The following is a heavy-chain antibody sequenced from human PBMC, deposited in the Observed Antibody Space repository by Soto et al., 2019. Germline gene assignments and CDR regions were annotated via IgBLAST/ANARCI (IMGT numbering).Heavy chain of an antibody. D-gene: IGHD2-15*01. Sequence: QVQLQESGPGLVKPSQTLSLTCTVSGGSITSGGYYWNWIRQHPGKGLEWIGHIYFRGSTNYNPPHSSRVTMSADTSKNQFSLKLSSVTAADTAAYYCAREGEYCSGGGCYRTPHWGQGTLVTVSS. V-gene: IGHV4-31*03. CDR2: IYFRGST. J-gene: IGHJ1*01. CDR1: GGSITSGGYY. CDR3: AREGEYCSGGGCYRTPH.